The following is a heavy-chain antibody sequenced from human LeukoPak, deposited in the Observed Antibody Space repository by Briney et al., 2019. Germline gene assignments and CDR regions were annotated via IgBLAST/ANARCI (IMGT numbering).Heavy chain of an antibody. CDR1: GYTFTGYY. CDR2: INPNSGRT. V-gene: IGHV1-2*02. D-gene: IGHD5-18*01. J-gene: IGHJ4*02. CDR3: ARGGYSYGWAEYYFDY. Sequence: GASVKVSCKASGYTFTGYYMHWVRQAPGQGLEWMGWINPNSGRTNYAQKFQGRVTMTRDTSISTAYMELSRLRSDDTTVYYCARGGYSYGWAEYYFDYWGQGTLVTVSS.